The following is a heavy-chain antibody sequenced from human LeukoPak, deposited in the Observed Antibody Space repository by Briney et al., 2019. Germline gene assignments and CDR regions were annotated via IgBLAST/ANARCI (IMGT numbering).Heavy chain of an antibody. Sequence: GGSLRLSCAASGFAFSRYSMNWVRQAPGKGLEWVSSIGYSGPHMFYADSVRGRFTISRDNAENSLFLQMNSLRAEDTAVYFCARNDYRDEGIDTWGQGTLVTVSS. CDR1: GFAFSRYS. CDR2: IGYSGPHM. D-gene: IGHD4-17*01. J-gene: IGHJ5*02. CDR3: ARNDYRDEGIDT. V-gene: IGHV3-21*01.